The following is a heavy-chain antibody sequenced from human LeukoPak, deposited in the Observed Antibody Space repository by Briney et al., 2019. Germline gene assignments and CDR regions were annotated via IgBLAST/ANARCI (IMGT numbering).Heavy chain of an antibody. CDR1: GFTFSSYG. J-gene: IGHJ4*02. CDR2: ISGSGGST. D-gene: IGHD3-22*01. CDR3: AKYNGNTMIVVVTTYYFDY. Sequence: GGSLRLSCAASGFTFSSYGMHWVRQAPGKGLEWVAAISGSGGSTYYADSVKGRFTFFRDNYKNTLYLQMKSLRAEDRAVYYCAKYNGNTMIVVVTTYYFDYGGQGTLVTVSS. V-gene: IGHV3-23*01.